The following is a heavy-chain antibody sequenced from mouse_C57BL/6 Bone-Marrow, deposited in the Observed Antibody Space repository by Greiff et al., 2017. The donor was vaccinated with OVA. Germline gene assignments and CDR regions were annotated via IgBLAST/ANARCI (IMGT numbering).Heavy chain of an antibody. J-gene: IGHJ4*01. D-gene: IGHD1-1*01. V-gene: IGHV5-6*02. CDR1: GFTFSSYG. CDR2: ISSGGSYP. CDR3: ARHGGYGRRNAMDY. Sequence: EVMLVESGGDLVKPGGSLKLSCAASGFTFSSYGMSWVRQTPDKRLEWVATISSGGSYPYYPDSVKGRFTISRDNAKNTLYLQMSSLKSEDTAMYYCARHGGYGRRNAMDYWGQGTSVTVAS.